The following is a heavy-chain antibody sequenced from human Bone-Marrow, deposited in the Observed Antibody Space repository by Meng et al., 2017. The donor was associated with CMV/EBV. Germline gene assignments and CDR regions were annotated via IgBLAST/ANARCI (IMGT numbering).Heavy chain of an antibody. CDR2: ISAYNGNT. Sequence: ASLKVSCKASGYTFTSYGISWVRQAPGQGLEWMGWISAYNGNTNYAQKLQGRVTMTTDTSTSTAYMELRSLRSDDTAVYYCAREGSSIPNYYYYYGMDVWGQGTTVPVPS. D-gene: IGHD6-13*01. J-gene: IGHJ6*02. CDR3: AREGSSIPNYYYYYGMDV. CDR1: GYTFTSYG. V-gene: IGHV1-18*01.